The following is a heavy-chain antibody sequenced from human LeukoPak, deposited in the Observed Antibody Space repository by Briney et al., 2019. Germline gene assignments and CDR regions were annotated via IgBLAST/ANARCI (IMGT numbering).Heavy chain of an antibody. V-gene: IGHV3-23*01. J-gene: IGHJ4*02. Sequence: GGSLRLSCVASRFAFSLAWMSWVRQAPGKGLEWVSGITGSGGSTYYADSVKGRYTISRDNSKSTLDLQMNSLRAEDTAKYICAKVLRGTYYYFDYWGLGTLVTVSS. CDR1: RFAFSLAW. CDR3: AKVLRGTYYYFDY. D-gene: IGHD1-26*01. CDR2: ITGSGGST.